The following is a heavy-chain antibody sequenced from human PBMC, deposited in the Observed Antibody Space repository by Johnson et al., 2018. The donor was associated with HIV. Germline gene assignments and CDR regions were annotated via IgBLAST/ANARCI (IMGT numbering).Heavy chain of an antibody. CDR3: AKGLVPAAVSSRTGAPDAFDI. Sequence: QVQLVESGGGVVQPGGSLRLSCAASGFTFSSYGMHWVRQAPGKGLEWVAFIRYDGSNKYYADSVKGRFTISRDNSKNTLYLQMNSLRAEDTAVYYCAKGLVPAAVSSRTGAPDAFDIWGQGTMVTVSS. CDR1: GFTFSSYG. D-gene: IGHD2-2*01. V-gene: IGHV3-30*02. J-gene: IGHJ3*02. CDR2: IRYDGSNK.